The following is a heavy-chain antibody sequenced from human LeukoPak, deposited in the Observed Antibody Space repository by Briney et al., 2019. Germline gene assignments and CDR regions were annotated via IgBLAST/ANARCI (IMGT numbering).Heavy chain of an antibody. J-gene: IGHJ4*02. D-gene: IGHD6-19*01. V-gene: IGHV4-4*07. CDR1: GGSISSYY. CDR3: ARGPTRVAVAGSYFDY. Sequence: SETLSLTCTVSGGSISSYYWSWIRQPAGKGLEWIGRIYTSGSTNYNPTLKSRVTMSVDTSKNQFSLKLSSVTAADTAVYYCARGPTRVAVAGSYFDYWGQGTLVTVSS. CDR2: IYTSGST.